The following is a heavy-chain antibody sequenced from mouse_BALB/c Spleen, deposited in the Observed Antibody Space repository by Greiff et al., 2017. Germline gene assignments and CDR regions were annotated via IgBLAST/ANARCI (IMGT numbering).Heavy chain of an antibody. CDR1: GYSITSDYA. D-gene: IGHD1-1*01. Sequence: EVMLVESGPGLVKPSQSLSLTCTVTGYSITSDYAWNWIRQFPGNKLEWMGYISYSGSTSYNPSLKSRISITRDTSKNQFFLQLNSVTTEDTATYYCATTTVVFDYWGQGTTLTVSS. CDR3: ATTTVVFDY. CDR2: ISYSGST. J-gene: IGHJ2*01. V-gene: IGHV3-2*02.